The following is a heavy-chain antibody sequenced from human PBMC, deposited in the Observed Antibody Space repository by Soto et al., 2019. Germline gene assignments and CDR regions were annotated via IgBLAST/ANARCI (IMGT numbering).Heavy chain of an antibody. CDR2: TSHDGVT. CDR1: SGSIDNVDW. D-gene: IGHD2-21*01. J-gene: IGHJ5*02. Sequence: PSETLSLTCAVSSGSIDNVDWWSGVRQSPGKGLEWIGETSHDGVTNYNPSLEGRVTISINKSKNQFYLDLNSVTAADTAMYYCARSGDCTRPGCLVGWFAPWGPGTLVTVSS. CDR3: ARSGDCTRPGCLVGWFAP. V-gene: IGHV4-4*02.